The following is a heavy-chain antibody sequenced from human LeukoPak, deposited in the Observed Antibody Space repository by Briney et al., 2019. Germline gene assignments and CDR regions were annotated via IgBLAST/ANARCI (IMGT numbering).Heavy chain of an antibody. CDR2: INSDSSSI. J-gene: IGHJ4*02. Sequence: AGGSLRLSCAASGFTFSSYAMSWVRQAPGEGLDWISYINSDSSSIYYADSVKGRFTISRDNADNSLYLQMNSLRVEDTAVYYCATDDYDNTGQHYWGQGTLVTVSS. V-gene: IGHV3-48*01. CDR1: GFTFSSYA. D-gene: IGHD3-22*01. CDR3: ATDDYDNTGQHY.